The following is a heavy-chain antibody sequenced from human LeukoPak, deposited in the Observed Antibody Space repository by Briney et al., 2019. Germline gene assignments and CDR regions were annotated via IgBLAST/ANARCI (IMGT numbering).Heavy chain of an antibody. Sequence: GGSLRLSCAASGFTFSSYCMNWVRQAPGKGLEWVSSISSSSSYIYYADSVKGRFTISRDNAKNSLYLQMNSLRAEDTAVYYCAKTRPEYSSSSPGFDPWGQGTLVTVSS. D-gene: IGHD6-6*01. CDR3: AKTRPEYSSSSPGFDP. CDR1: GFTFSSYC. V-gene: IGHV3-21*01. J-gene: IGHJ5*02. CDR2: ISSSSSYI.